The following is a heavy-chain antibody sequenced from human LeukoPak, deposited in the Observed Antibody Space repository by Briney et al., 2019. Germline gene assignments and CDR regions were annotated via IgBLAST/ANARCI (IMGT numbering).Heavy chain of an antibody. D-gene: IGHD6-13*01. V-gene: IGHV3-30-3*01. CDR1: GFTFSSYA. J-gene: IGHJ5*02. Sequence: GGSLRLSCAASGFTFSSYAMHWVRQAPGKGLEWVAVISYDGSNKYYADSVKGRFTISRDNSKNTLYLQMNSLRAEDTAVYYCARKVNLAAAGYNWFDPWGQRTLVTVSS. CDR3: ARKVNLAAAGYNWFDP. CDR2: ISYDGSNK.